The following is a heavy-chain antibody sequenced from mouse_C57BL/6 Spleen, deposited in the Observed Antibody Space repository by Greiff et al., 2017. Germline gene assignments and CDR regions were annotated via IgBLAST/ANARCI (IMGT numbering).Heavy chain of an antibody. J-gene: IGHJ2*01. Sequence: VKLLESGPELVKPGASVQISCKASGYEFSSSWMNWVKQRPGKGLGWIGRIYPGDGDTNYNGKFKGKATLTADKSSSTADMQLSSLKSEDSAVYFCAREIDYDYFAYWGQGTTLTVSS. CDR1: GYEFSSSW. CDR2: IYPGDGDT. V-gene: IGHV1-82*01. D-gene: IGHD2-4*01. CDR3: AREIDYDYFAY.